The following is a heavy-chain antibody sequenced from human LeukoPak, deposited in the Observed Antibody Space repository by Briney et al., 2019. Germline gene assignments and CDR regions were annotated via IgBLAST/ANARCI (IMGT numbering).Heavy chain of an antibody. J-gene: IGHJ5*02. Sequence: GGSLRLSRAASGFTFDDYAMHWVRQAPGKGLEWVSGISWNSGSIGYADSVKGRFTISRDNAKNSLYLQMNSLRAEDTALYYCAKDSRRDGYNYNWFDPWGQGTLVTVSS. V-gene: IGHV3-9*01. CDR3: AKDSRRDGYNYNWFDP. D-gene: IGHD5-24*01. CDR2: ISWNSGSI. CDR1: GFTFDDYA.